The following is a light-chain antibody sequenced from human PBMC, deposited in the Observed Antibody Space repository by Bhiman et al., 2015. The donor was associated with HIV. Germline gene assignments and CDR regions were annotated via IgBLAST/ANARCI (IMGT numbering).Light chain of an antibody. CDR2: DVI. V-gene: IGLV2-11*01. CDR1: SSDVGGYDH. Sequence: QSALTQPASVSGSPGQSVTISCTGTSSDVGGYDHVSWYRQHPGNAPQMIIYDVIERPSGVPYRFSGSKSGNTASLTISGLQAEDDGDYYCCSFAGKYTGFVFGTGTKVTVL. J-gene: IGLJ1*01. CDR3: CSFAGKYTGFV.